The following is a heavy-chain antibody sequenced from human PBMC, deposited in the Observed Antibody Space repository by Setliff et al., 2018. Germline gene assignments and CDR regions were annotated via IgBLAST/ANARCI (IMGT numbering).Heavy chain of an antibody. V-gene: IGHV4-39*07. CDR2: FSYSGNP. CDR3: ARAQVVFAISAPVWYFEV. J-gene: IGHJ2*01. Sequence: SETLSLTCSVSGDSITTDNYFWGWIRQTPGKGLEWIGSFSYSGNPHYHPSLRSRVTISIDTSKNQFSLKLTSVTAADTAVYYCARAQVVFAISAPVWYFEVWGRGTQVTVSS. D-gene: IGHD2-21*01. CDR1: GDSITTDNYF.